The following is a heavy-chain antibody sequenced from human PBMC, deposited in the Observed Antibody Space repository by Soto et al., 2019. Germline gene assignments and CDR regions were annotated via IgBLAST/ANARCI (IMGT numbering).Heavy chain of an antibody. CDR1: GGSVSSGSYY. D-gene: IGHD6-6*01. CDR2: IYYSGST. Sequence: SETLSLTCTVSGGSVSSGSYYWSWIRQPPGKGLEWIAYIYYSGSTIYNPSLKSRVAISMDTSKNQFSLKLSSVTAADTAIYYCARADSDSFWFDPWGQGTLVTVSS. CDR3: ARADSDSFWFDP. V-gene: IGHV4-61*01. J-gene: IGHJ5*02.